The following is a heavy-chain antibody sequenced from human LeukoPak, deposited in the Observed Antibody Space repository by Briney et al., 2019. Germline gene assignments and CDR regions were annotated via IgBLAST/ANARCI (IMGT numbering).Heavy chain of an antibody. CDR2: ISRGGDMT. D-gene: IGHD3-3*01. CDR3: AKIGVNANWYFDI. V-gene: IGHV3-23*01. Sequence: GGSLRLSCAASGFAFGNTGMSWVRQTPGTGLEWVSSISRGGDMTFYADSVRGRFTVSRDNSINTLYLQMNSLRAEDTAVYFCAKIGVNANWYFDIWGRGTLVTVSS. CDR1: GFAFGNTG. J-gene: IGHJ2*01.